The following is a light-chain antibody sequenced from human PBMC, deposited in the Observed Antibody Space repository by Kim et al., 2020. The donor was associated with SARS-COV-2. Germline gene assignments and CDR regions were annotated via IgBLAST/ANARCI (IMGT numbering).Light chain of an antibody. CDR3: QQSYRNRPS. J-gene: IGKJ4*01. CDR1: QSISNF. V-gene: IGKV1-39*01. CDR2: AAS. Sequence: DIQMTQSPSSLSASVGDRVTITCRASQSISNFLNWYQQKPGKSPKLLISAASSVQSGIPSRFSGSGSGTDFTLTISSLQPEDFATYYCQQSYRNRPSFGGGTKVDIK.